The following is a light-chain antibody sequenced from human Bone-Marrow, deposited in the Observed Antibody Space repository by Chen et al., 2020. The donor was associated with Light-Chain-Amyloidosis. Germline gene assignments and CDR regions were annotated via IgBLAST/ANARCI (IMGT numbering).Light chain of an antibody. V-gene: IGLV2-14*01. CDR2: AVS. CDR3: SSFTSDSSYV. Sequence: QSALTQPASVSGSPGQSITISCTGTSGDVGTYNYVSLYQQHPGKALKVMIYAVSNRPSGVSNRFSGAKAGNTASQSISGRQAEDEADYYGSSFTSDSSYVFGPGTKVTVL. CDR1: SGDVGTYNY. J-gene: IGLJ1*01.